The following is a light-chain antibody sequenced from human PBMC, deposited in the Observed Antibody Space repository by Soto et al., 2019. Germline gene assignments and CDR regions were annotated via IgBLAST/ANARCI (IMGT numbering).Light chain of an antibody. J-gene: IGKJ5*01. V-gene: IGKV3-20*01. CDR1: QTVSKDY. CDR2: AAS. Sequence: DIVLPVSAGTMSFYPWAGAVLSLRASQTVSKDYLAWYQHKPGQDTRLLIYAASSRATGIPDRFSGSGYGTDLALTISKLEPEDLAVFYCQQYAESPINFGQGPRLEI. CDR3: QQYAESPIN.